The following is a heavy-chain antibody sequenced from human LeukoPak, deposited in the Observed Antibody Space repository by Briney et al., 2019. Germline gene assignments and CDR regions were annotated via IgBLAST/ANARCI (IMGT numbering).Heavy chain of an antibody. CDR1: GGSISSNNW. D-gene: IGHD4-17*01. Sequence: SGTLSLTCAVSGGSISSNNWWGWVRQPPGKGLEWIGEIYHSGSPNYNPSLKSRVTISVDKSRNHFSPNLSSVTAADTAVYYCARGPDYGDYGGFDYWGQGTLVTVSS. CDR3: ARGPDYGDYGGFDY. J-gene: IGHJ4*02. CDR2: IYHSGSP. V-gene: IGHV4-4*02.